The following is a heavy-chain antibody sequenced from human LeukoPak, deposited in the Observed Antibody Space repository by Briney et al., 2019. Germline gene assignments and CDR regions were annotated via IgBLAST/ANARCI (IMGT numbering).Heavy chain of an antibody. Sequence: SETLSLTCTVSGGSISSYYWSWIRQPPGKGLEWIGYIYYSGSTNYNPSLKSRVTISVDTSKNQFSLKLSSVTAADTAVYYCARNVWLVDYYYGMDVWGQGTTVTVSS. V-gene: IGHV4-59*01. D-gene: IGHD6-19*01. CDR2: IYYSGST. J-gene: IGHJ6*02. CDR1: GGSISSYY. CDR3: ARNVWLVDYYYGMDV.